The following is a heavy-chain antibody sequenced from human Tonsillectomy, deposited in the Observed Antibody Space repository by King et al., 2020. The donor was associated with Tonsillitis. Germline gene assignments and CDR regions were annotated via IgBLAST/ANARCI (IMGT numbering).Heavy chain of an antibody. V-gene: IGHV3-30-3*01. D-gene: IGHD6-19*01. Sequence: QVQLVESGGGVVQPGRSLRLSCAASGFTFSSYAIHWVRQAPGKGLEWVAVISYDGSNKYYADSVKGRFTISRDNSKNTLYLKMNRLRAEDTAVYYCARDFLSGGWYVGVFDYWGQGTLVTVSS. CDR3: ARDFLSGGWYVGVFDY. CDR2: ISYDGSNK. CDR1: GFTFSSYA. J-gene: IGHJ4*02.